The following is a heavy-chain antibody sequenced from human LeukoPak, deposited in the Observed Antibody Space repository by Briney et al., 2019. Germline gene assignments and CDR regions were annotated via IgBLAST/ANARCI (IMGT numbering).Heavy chain of an antibody. J-gene: IGHJ3*02. CDR1: GGTFSSYA. D-gene: IGHD3-22*01. Sequence: SVKVSCKASGGTFSSYAISWVRQAPGQGLEWMGGIIPIFGTANYAQKFQGRVTITADESTSTAYMELSSLRSEDTAVYYCARESGANYYDSSGYYYSAFDIWGQGTMVTVSS. CDR3: ARESGANYYDSSGYYYSAFDI. CDR2: IIPIFGTA. V-gene: IGHV1-69*13.